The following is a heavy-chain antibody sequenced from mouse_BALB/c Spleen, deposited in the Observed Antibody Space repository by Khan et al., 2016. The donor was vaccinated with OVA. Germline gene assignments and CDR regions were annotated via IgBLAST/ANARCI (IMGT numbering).Heavy chain of an antibody. CDR1: GFAFNSYD. Sequence: EVELVESGGGLVKPGGSLKLSCEVSGFAFNSYDMSWVRQTPEKRLEWVATISSTGTYTYYPDSLKGRFTISRDTARNTLYLQMSSLRSEDTALYYCTRPSYYGNPWFTYWGQGTLVTVSA. J-gene: IGHJ3*01. D-gene: IGHD2-10*01. CDR2: ISSTGTYT. V-gene: IGHV5-9*02. CDR3: TRPSYYGNPWFTY.